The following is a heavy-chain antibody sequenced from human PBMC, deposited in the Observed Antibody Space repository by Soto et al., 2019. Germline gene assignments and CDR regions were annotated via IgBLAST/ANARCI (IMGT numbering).Heavy chain of an antibody. J-gene: IGHJ3*02. V-gene: IGHV1-18*01. D-gene: IGHD3-10*01. CDR2: ISAYNGNT. Sequence: ASVKVSCKASGYTFTSYGISWVRQAPGEGLEWMGWISAYNGNTNYAQKLQGRVTMTTDTSTSTAYMELRSLRSDDTAVYYCARGVVRGVMRQNDAFDIWGQGTMVTVSS. CDR1: GYTFTSYG. CDR3: ARGVVRGVMRQNDAFDI.